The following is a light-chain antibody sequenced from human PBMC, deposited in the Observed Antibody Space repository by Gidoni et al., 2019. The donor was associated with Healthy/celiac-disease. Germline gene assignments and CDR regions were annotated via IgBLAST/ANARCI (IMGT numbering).Light chain of an antibody. J-gene: IGLJ1*01. Sequence: QSALTQPASVSGSPGQSITISCTGTSSDVGGYHYVSWYQQHPGKAPKLMIYEVSHRPSGVSNRFSGSKSGNTASLTISGLQDEDEADYYCSSYTSSSTYVFGTGTKVTVL. CDR1: SSDVGGYHY. V-gene: IGLV2-14*01. CDR2: EVS. CDR3: SSYTSSSTYV.